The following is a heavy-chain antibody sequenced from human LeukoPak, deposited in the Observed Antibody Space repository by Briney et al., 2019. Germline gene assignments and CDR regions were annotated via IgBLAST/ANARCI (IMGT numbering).Heavy chain of an antibody. V-gene: IGHV4-59*01. CDR2: IYYSGST. D-gene: IGHD4-17*01. CDR1: GGSISTYY. J-gene: IGHJ6*03. Sequence: PSETLSLTCTVSGGSISTYYWSWIRQPPGRGLEWIGYIYYSGSTNYNPSLKSRVTISVDTSKNQFSLKLSSVTAADTAVYYCARGRVTTAPYYMDVWGKGTTVTVSS. CDR3: ARGRVTTAPYYMDV.